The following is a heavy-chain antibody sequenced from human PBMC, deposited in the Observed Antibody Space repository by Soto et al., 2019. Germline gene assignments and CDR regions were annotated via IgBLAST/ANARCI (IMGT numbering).Heavy chain of an antibody. CDR3: ASCHWNGPNDY. V-gene: IGHV3-66*01. D-gene: IGHD1-1*01. J-gene: IGHJ4*02. CDR2: IYRGGDT. Sequence: EVQLEESGGGLVQPGGSLRPSVAPSELTVSDNYIRGVRHAPGKGLEWVSVIYRGGDTYYADSVKGRFTISRDSSKNTVYLQMNSLRDEDTAVYYCASCHWNGPNDYWGQGTLVTVSS. CDR1: ELTVSDNY.